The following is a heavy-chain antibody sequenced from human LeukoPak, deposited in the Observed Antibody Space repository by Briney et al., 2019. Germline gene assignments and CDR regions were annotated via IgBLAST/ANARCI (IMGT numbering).Heavy chain of an antibody. CDR3: AREKCSGGICYSGFDC. CDR2: IYYSGST. CDR1: GGSISSGDYF. D-gene: IGHD2-15*01. Sequence: PSETLSLTCTVSGGSISSGDYFWSWIRQPPGKGLEWIGYIYYSGSTYYNSSLKSRVTISIDTSKNQFSLKLSSATAADTAVYYCAREKCSGGICYSGFDCWGQGTLVTVSS. V-gene: IGHV4-30-4*01. J-gene: IGHJ4*02.